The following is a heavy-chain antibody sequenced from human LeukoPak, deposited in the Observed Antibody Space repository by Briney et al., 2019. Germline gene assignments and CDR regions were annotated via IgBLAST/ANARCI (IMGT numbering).Heavy chain of an antibody. CDR2: INHSGST. J-gene: IGHJ4*02. CDR3: ARGDYDYVWGSYRN. Sequence: PSETLSLTCAVYGGSFSGYYWSWIRQPPGKGLEWIGEINHSGSTNYNPSLKSRVTISVDTSKNQFSLKLSSVTAADTAVYYCARGDYDYVWGSYRNWGQGTLVTVSS. CDR1: GGSFSGYY. D-gene: IGHD3-16*02. V-gene: IGHV4-34*01.